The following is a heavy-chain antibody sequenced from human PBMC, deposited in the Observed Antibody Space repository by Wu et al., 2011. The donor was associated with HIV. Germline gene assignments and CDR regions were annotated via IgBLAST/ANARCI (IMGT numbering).Heavy chain of an antibody. Sequence: QVQVVQSGAEVKKPGSSVKVSCKASGGSFSSYAVSWVRLAPGQGLEWMGRIIPMFNTANYAQNFQSRLTLTADKSTSTAYMELSSLRSEDTAVYYCARAGGITGTSHWFDPWGQGTLVTVSS. CDR1: GGSFSSYA. CDR2: IIPMFNTA. CDR3: ARAGGITGTSHWFDP. J-gene: IGHJ5*02. D-gene: IGHD1-7*01. V-gene: IGHV1-69*14.